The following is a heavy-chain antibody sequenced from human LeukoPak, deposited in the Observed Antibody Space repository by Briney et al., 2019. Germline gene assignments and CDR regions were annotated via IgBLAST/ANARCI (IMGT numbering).Heavy chain of an antibody. CDR3: ASGSLGDGYGVGDYYQYMDV. CDR2: IIPIFGTA. V-gene: IGHV1-69*05. J-gene: IGHJ6*03. CDR1: GGTFSSYA. D-gene: IGHD5-24*01. Sequence: SVKVSCKASGGTFSSYAISWVRQAPGQGLERMGGIIPIFGTANYAQKFQGRVTFTTDESASTAYMEVSSLRSEDTAVYYCASGSLGDGYGVGDYYQYMDVWGKGTTVTVSS.